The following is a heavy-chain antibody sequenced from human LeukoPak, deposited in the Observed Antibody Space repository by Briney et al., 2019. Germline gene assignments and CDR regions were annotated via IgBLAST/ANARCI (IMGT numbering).Heavy chain of an antibody. CDR3: ARDRAIAAAGTNYYMDV. Sequence: SVKVSCKASGGTFSSYAISWVRQAPGQGLEWMGGIIPIFGTANYAQKFQGRVTITADKSTSTAYMELSSLRSEDTAVYYCARDRAIAAAGTNYYMDVWGKGTTVTVSS. J-gene: IGHJ6*03. CDR2: IIPIFGTA. D-gene: IGHD6-13*01. V-gene: IGHV1-69*06. CDR1: GGTFSSYA.